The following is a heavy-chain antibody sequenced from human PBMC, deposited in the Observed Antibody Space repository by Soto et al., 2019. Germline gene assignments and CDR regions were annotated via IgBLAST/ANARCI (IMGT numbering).Heavy chain of an antibody. D-gene: IGHD1-26*01. CDR2: ISYDGSDK. V-gene: IGHV3-30*18. CDR1: GFSFSGYG. CDR3: AKTDMGGSYDY. J-gene: IGHJ4*02. Sequence: QVQLVESGGGVVQPGRSLRLSCAASGFSFSGYGMHWVRQAPGKGLEWVTLISYDGSDKDYADSVKGRFTISRDNSKNTLYLQMNGLRDEDTAVYYCAKTDMGGSYDYCGLGTLVTVSS.